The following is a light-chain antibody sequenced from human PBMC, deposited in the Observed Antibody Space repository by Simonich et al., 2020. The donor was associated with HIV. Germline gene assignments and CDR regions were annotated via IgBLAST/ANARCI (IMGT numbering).Light chain of an antibody. J-gene: IGLJ3*02. CDR2: EGS. CDR1: RSDVGSYNL. V-gene: IGLV2-23*01. Sequence: QSALTQPASVSGSPGQSITTSCTGTRSDVGSYNLVSWYLQHPGKAPKLMIYEGSKRPSGVSNRFSGSKSGNTASLTISWLQAEDEADYYCCSYAGSSTLVFGGGTKLTVL. CDR3: CSYAGSSTLV.